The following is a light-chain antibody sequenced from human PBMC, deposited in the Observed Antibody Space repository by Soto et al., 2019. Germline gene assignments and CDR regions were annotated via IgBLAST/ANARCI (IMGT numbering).Light chain of an antibody. CDR1: QSVSSTY. Sequence: IVLTQSPGTLSLSPGERATLSCRASQSVSSTYLAWYQQKPGQAPRLLIYDASSRATGIPDRFSGSGSGTDFTLTISRLEPEDCAVYYCQQYGSSPWTFGQGTKVEIK. CDR2: DAS. J-gene: IGKJ1*01. V-gene: IGKV3-20*01. CDR3: QQYGSSPWT.